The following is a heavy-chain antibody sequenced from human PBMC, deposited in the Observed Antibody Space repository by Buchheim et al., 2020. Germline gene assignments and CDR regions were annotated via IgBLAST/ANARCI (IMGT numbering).Heavy chain of an antibody. CDR3: AKDGGSSKGILIYYFDY. CDR1: GFTFSSYG. J-gene: IGHJ4*02. CDR2: ISYDGSNK. D-gene: IGHD2-2*01. V-gene: IGHV3-30*18. Sequence: QVQLVESGGGVVQPGRSLRLSCAASGFTFSSYGMHWVRQAPGKGLEWVAVISYDGSNKYYADSVKGRFTISRDNSKNTLYLQMNSLRAEDTAVYYCAKDGGSSKGILIYYFDYWGQGTL.